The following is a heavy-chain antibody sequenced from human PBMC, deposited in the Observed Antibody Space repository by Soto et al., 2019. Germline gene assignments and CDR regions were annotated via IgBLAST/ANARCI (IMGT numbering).Heavy chain of an antibody. CDR1: GGTFSSYA. CDR3: ANRISSDMDV. CDR2: IIPIFDTA. Sequence: SVKVSCKTSGGTFSSYAISWVRQAPGQGLEWMGGIIPIFDTATYAQKFEGRVILTRDTSTTTVYMELSSLTSEDTAIYYCANRISSDMDVWGQGTTVTV. V-gene: IGHV1-69*05. J-gene: IGHJ6*02. D-gene: IGHD2-15*01.